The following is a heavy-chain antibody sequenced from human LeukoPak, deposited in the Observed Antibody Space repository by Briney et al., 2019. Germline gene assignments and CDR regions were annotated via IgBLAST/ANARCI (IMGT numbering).Heavy chain of an antibody. Sequence: GASVKVSCKVSGYTLTELSMHWVRQAPGKGLEWMGGFDPEDGETIYAQKFQGRVTMTEDTSTDTAYMELSSLRSEDTAVYYCATVLYGSGSYTYYYGMDVWGQGTTVTVSS. CDR2: FDPEDGET. V-gene: IGHV1-24*01. J-gene: IGHJ6*02. CDR3: ATVLYGSGSYTYYYGMDV. CDR1: GYTLTELS. D-gene: IGHD3-10*01.